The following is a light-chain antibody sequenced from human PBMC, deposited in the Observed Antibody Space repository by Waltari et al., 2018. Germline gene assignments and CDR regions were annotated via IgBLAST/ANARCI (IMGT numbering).Light chain of an antibody. CDR2: DAS. CDR1: QSVGIS. Sequence: EIVLTQSPATLSLSPGERATLSCRARQSVGISLAWYQQKPGQAPRLLIDDASNSAPVIPVRFSGSGSGTDFTLTISTLEPEDFAVYYGQQRSKWPLTFGQGTKVEIK. V-gene: IGKV3-11*01. J-gene: IGKJ1*01. CDR3: QQRSKWPLT.